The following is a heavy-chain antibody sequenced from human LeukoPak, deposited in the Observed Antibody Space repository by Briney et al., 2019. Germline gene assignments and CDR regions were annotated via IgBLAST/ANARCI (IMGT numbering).Heavy chain of an antibody. CDR1: GFAFDDYG. CDR3: ARRRFHSSSSEGFDY. Sequence: GGSLRLSCAASGFAFDDYGMSWVRQAPGKGLEWVSGINWNGGSTAYADSVKGRFTISRDNAKNSLYLQMSSLRVEDTALYYCARRRFHSSSSEGFDYWGQGTLVTVSS. CDR2: INWNGGST. D-gene: IGHD6-6*01. J-gene: IGHJ4*02. V-gene: IGHV3-20*04.